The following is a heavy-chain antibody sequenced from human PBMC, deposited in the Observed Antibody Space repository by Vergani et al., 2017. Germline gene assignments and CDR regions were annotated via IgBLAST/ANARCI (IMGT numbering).Heavy chain of an antibody. Sequence: EVQLLESGGGLVQPGGSLRLSCAASGFTFSSYAMSWVRQAPGKGLEWVSAISGSGGSTYYADSVKGRFTISRDNSKNTLYLQMNSLRAEDTAVYYWARDHRGTTGSFDYWGQGTLVTVSS. D-gene: IGHD1-1*01. CDR3: ARDHRGTTGSFDY. V-gene: IGHV3-23*01. CDR1: GFTFSSYA. J-gene: IGHJ4*02. CDR2: ISGSGGST.